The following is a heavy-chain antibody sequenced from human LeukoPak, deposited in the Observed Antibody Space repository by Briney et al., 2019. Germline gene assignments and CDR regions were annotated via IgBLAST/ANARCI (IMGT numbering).Heavy chain of an antibody. J-gene: IGHJ4*02. CDR1: GFTFSSYG. D-gene: IGHD6-6*01. Sequence: GGSLRLSCAASGFTFSSYGMHWVRQAPGKGLEWVAFIRYDGSNKYYADSVKGRFTISRDNSKNTLYLQMNSLRAEGTAVYYCAKDQSRRKQLVGYWGQGTLVTVSS. CDR3: AKDQSRRKQLVGY. CDR2: IRYDGSNK. V-gene: IGHV3-30*02.